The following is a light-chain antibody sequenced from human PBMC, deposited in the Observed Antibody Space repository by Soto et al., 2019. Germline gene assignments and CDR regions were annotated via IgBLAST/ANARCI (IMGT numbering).Light chain of an antibody. CDR3: ILVYSGGVV. CDR2: DTS. Sequence: QAVVTQEPSLTVSPGGTVTLTCGSSTGAVTSGHYPYWFQQKPGQAPRTLNYDTSNKHSWTPDRFSGSLIGGKAALTLSGAQPEDEAEYYCILVYSGGVVFGGGTKLTVL. V-gene: IGLV7-46*01. CDR1: TGAVTSGHY. J-gene: IGLJ2*01.